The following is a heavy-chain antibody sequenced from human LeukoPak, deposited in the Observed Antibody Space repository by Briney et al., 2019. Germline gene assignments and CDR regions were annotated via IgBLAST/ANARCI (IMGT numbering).Heavy chain of an antibody. Sequence: SDTLSLTCALYGGSLSGFYWSWIRQPPGKGLEWIGEINHSGSTNYNPSLKSRVTISVDTSKNQFSLKLSSVTAADTAVYYCARGRYNWNRGYFDYWGQGTLVTVSS. J-gene: IGHJ4*02. CDR3: ARGRYNWNRGYFDY. D-gene: IGHD1-20*01. V-gene: IGHV4-34*01. CDR2: INHSGST. CDR1: GGSLSGFY.